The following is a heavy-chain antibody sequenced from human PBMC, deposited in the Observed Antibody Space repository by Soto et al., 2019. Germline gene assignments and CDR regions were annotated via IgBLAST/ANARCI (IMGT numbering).Heavy chain of an antibody. D-gene: IGHD3-10*01. V-gene: IGHV3-23*01. CDR1: GFPFSNYY. CDR3: AKDLHWFAMDF. CDR2: ISGSEDNI. Sequence: GGSLRLSCVASGFPFSNYYMDWVRQAPGKGLEWVAVISGSEDNIHYADSVKGRFTISRDNSMNTLYLQMSSLRADDTAIYYCAKDLHWFAMDFWGQGTSVTVSS. J-gene: IGHJ6*02.